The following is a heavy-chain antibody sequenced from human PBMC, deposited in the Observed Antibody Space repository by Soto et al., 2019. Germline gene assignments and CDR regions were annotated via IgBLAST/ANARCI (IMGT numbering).Heavy chain of an antibody. J-gene: IGHJ4*01. D-gene: IGHD3-3*01. V-gene: IGHV4-61*01. CDR2: IYYSRST. CDR1: GGSVSSGSYY. Sequence: PSETLSLTCTVSGGSVSSGSYYWSWIRQPPGKGLEWIGYIYYSRSTNYNPSLKSRVTISVDTSKNQFSLKLSSVTAADTAVYDCAREAFYDFSSGSYYLDCWGHGPLVNLSS. CDR3: AREAFYDFSSGSYYLDC.